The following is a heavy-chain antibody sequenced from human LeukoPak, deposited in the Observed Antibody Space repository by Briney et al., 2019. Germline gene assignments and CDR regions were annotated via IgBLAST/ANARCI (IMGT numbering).Heavy chain of an antibody. V-gene: IGHV1-18*01. J-gene: IGHJ4*02. CDR1: GYTFNTYG. CDR3: ARGDTAMVQTSFDY. CDR2: ISGYNVNT. D-gene: IGHD5-18*01. Sequence: ASVKVSCKSSGYTFNTYGITWVRQAPGQGLEWMGWISGYNVNTNYAQKFQGRVTMTSDTSTSTAYMELRSLRSDDTAVYYCARGDTAMVQTSFDYWGQGTLVTVS.